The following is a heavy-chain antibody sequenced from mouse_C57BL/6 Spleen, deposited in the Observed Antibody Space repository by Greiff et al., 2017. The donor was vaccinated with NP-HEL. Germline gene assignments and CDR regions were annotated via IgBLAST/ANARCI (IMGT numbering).Heavy chain of an antibody. CDR3: ARSQFAY. V-gene: IGHV2-6*01. CDR2: IWGVGST. Sequence: QVQLKQSGPGLVAPSQSLSITCTVSGFSLTSYGVDWVRQSPGKGLEWLGVIWGVGSTNYNSALKSRLSICKDNSKSQVFLKITSLHADDTAMYYCARSQFAYWGQGTLVTVAA. J-gene: IGHJ3*01. CDR1: GFSLTSYG.